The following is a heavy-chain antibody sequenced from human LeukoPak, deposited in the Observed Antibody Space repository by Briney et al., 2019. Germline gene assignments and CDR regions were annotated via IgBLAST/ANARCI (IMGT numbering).Heavy chain of an antibody. CDR2: IYYSGNT. CDR3: VRGRAWFDP. CDR1: GGSISSYY. Sequence: NPSETLSLTCTVSGGSISSYYWSWIRQPPGKGLEWIGYIYYSGNTNYNSSLESRVTISADTSKNQFSLRLNSVTAADTAVYYCVRGRAWFDPWGQGTLVTVSS. D-gene: IGHD3-10*01. V-gene: IGHV4-59*01. J-gene: IGHJ5*02.